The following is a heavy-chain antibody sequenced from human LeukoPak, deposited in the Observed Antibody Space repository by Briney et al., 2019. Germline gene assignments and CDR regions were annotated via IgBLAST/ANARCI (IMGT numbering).Heavy chain of an antibody. CDR2: VGISGSDT. CDR1: GFTFSNYP. Sequence: GGSLRLSCAASGFTFSNYPMSYLRQAPGKGLEWVSTVGISGSDTYYADSVKGRFTISRDNTKNTLFLQMNSLGVEDTAVYYCAKDPRGLILRYFDSWGQGILVTVSS. CDR3: AKDPRGLILRYFDS. D-gene: IGHD3-16*01. V-gene: IGHV3-23*01. J-gene: IGHJ4*02.